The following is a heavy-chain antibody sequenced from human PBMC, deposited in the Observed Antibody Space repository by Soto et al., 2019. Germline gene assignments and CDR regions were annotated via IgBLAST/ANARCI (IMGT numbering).Heavy chain of an antibody. CDR1: GFTFSSYW. CDR3: ARDRGYSTFDY. J-gene: IGHJ4*01. V-gene: IGHV3-7*03. CDR2: INQDVSEK. D-gene: IGHD2-15*01. Sequence: GGSLRLSCTASGFTFSSYWMSWVRQAPGKGLEWVANINQDVSEKNYVDSVKGRFTISRDNPKNSLYLQMNSLRAGDTALYYCARDRGYSTFDYWGHGTLVTV.